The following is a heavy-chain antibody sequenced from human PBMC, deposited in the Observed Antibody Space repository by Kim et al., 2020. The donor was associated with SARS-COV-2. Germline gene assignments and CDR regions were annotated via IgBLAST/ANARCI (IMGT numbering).Heavy chain of an antibody. CDR1: GFTFSSYS. CDR3: ARDKTTGSGSYWGVYFDY. V-gene: IGHV3-21*01. D-gene: IGHD3-10*01. J-gene: IGHJ4*02. Sequence: GGSLRLSCAASGFTFSSYSMNWVRQAPGKGLEWVSSISSSSSYIYYADSVKGRFTISRDNAKNSLYLQMNSLRAEDTAVYYCARDKTTGSGSYWGVYFDYWGQGTLVTVSS. CDR2: ISSSSSYI.